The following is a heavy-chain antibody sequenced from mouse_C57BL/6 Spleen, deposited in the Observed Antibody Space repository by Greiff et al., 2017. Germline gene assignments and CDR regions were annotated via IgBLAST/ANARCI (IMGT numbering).Heavy chain of an antibody. CDR1: GFTFSDYG. V-gene: IGHV5-17*01. Sequence: DVKLVESGGGLVKPGGSLKLSCAASGFTFSDYGMHWVRQAPEKGLEWVAYISSGSSTIYYADTVKGRFTISRDNAKKTLFLQMTSLRSEDTAMYYCGRLRALYYFGYWGQGTTLTLS. D-gene: IGHD1-1*01. CDR2: ISSGSSTI. CDR3: GRLRALYYFGY. J-gene: IGHJ2*01.